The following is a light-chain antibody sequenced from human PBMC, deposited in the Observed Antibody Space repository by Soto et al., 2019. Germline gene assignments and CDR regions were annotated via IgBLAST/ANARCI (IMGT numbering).Light chain of an antibody. CDR2: AAS. J-gene: IGKJ2*01. CDR1: QGISSY. Sequence: DIQMTQSPSSLSASAGDRVTITCRASQGISSYLDWYQHRPGKAPKLLIYAASTLQSGVPSRFSGSGSGTDFTLTINCLQPEDSATYYCQQCYSLPYTFGRGTKLEIK. V-gene: IGKV1-39*01. CDR3: QQCYSLPYT.